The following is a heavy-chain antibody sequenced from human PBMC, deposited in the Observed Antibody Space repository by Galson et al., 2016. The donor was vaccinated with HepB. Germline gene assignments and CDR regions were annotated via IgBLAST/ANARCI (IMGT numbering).Heavy chain of an antibody. Sequence: SLRLSCAGSGFTFSNYAMYWVRQAPGKGLEFVSHINSNGGSTYFPDSVKGRFTISRDNSKNMVYLKMSSLRPEETAVYYFVKDYGLRYSSSWSYFDYWGQGTLVTVSS. V-gene: IGHV3-64D*06. D-gene: IGHD6-13*01. CDR3: VKDYGLRYSSSWSYFDY. CDR1: GFTFSNYA. J-gene: IGHJ4*02. CDR2: INSNGGST.